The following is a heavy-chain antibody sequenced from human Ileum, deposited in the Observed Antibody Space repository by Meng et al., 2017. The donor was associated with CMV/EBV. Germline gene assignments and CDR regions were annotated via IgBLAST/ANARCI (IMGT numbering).Heavy chain of an antibody. CDR2: IYYSGST. CDR1: GSVSSGSYY. CDR3: ARVGKTIFGVVIGFDP. D-gene: IGHD3-3*01. Sequence: GSVSSGSYYGSWIRQPPGKGLEWIGYIYYSGSTNYNPSLKSRVTISVDTSKNQFSLKLSSVTAADTAVYYCARVGKTIFGVVIGFDPWGQGTLVTVSS. V-gene: IGHV4-61*01. J-gene: IGHJ5*02.